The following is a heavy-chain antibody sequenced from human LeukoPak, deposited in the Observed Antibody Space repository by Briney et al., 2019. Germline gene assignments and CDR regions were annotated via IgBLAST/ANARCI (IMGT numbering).Heavy chain of an antibody. D-gene: IGHD4/OR15-4a*01. CDR1: GFTVSSKS. V-gene: IGHV3-53*01. CDR2: IYSDNT. CDR3: ARRAGAYSHPYDY. Sequence: GGSLRLSCIVSGFTVSSKSMSWLRQAAGKELDGVSFIYSDNTHYADSVKGRFTNSRDNSKNTLYLQMNSLRAEDTAVYYCARRAGAYSHPYDYWDQGTLVTVSS. J-gene: IGHJ4*02.